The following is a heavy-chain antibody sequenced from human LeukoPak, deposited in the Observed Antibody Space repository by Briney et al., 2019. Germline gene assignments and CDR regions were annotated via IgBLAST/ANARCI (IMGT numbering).Heavy chain of an antibody. J-gene: IGHJ4*02. V-gene: IGHV4-30-2*01. D-gene: IGHD3-3*01. Sequence: SQTLSLTCAVSGGSISSGGYSWGWIRQPPGKGLEWIGYIYHSGSTYYNPSLKSRVTISVDRSKNQFSLKLSSVTAADTAVYYCARASPITIHFDYWGQGTLVTVSS. CDR2: IYHSGST. CDR3: ARASPITIHFDY. CDR1: GGSISSGGYS.